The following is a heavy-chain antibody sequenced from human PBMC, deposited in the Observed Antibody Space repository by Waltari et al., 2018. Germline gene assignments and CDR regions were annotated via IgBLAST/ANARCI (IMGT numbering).Heavy chain of an antibody. D-gene: IGHD1-26*01. CDR3: AREGGIRGSYYPYYYGMDV. J-gene: IGHJ6*02. CDR2: IYYSGST. Sequence: QVQLQESGPGLVKPSETLSLTCTVSGGSISSYYWSWIRQPPGKGLEWIGYIYYSGSTNYNPSLKSRVTISVDTSKNQFSLKLSSVTAADTAVYYCAREGGIRGSYYPYYYGMDVWGQGTTVTVSS. CDR1: GGSISSYY. V-gene: IGHV4-59*01.